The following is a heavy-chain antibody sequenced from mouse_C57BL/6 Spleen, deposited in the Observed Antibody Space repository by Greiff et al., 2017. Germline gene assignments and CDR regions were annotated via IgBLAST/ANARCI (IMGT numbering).Heavy chain of an antibody. J-gene: IGHJ4*01. CDR1: GYTFTDYE. CDR3: TRSGLLRSHYYAMDY. D-gene: IGHD2-3*01. Sequence: VQLQQSGAELVRPGASVTLSCKASGYTFTDYEMHWVKQTPVHGLEWIGAIDPETGGTAYNQKFKGKAILTADKSSSTAYMELRSLTSEDSAVYYCTRSGLLRSHYYAMDYWGQGTSVTVSS. V-gene: IGHV1-15*01. CDR2: IDPETGGT.